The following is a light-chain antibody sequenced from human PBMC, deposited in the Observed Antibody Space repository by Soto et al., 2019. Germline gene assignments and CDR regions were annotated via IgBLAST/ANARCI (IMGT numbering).Light chain of an antibody. Sequence: EIVMTQSPATLSVSPGERATLSCRASQSVSSNLAWYQQKPGQAPRLLIYGASTRATGIPARFSGSGSGTEFTLTISSLQSEDFAVYDCQQYNNWPPSTFGQGKRLEIK. J-gene: IGKJ5*01. CDR2: GAS. CDR1: QSVSSN. V-gene: IGKV3-15*01. CDR3: QQYNNWPPST.